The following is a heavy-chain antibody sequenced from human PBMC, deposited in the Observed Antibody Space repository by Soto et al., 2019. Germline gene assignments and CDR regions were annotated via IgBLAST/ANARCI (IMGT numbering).Heavy chain of an antibody. J-gene: IGHJ4*02. CDR2: IYESGST. CDR3: ARSSRSYFDY. V-gene: IGHV4-31*03. CDR1: GGSISRSGYF. Sequence: QVQLQESGPGLVKPSQTLSLTCTVSGGSISRSGYFWSWIRQHQGKGLEWIGYIYESGSTYYNPSLKSRVSLSVDTSKNQFSLNLTSVTAADTAMYYCARSSRSYFDYWGQGTLVTVSS.